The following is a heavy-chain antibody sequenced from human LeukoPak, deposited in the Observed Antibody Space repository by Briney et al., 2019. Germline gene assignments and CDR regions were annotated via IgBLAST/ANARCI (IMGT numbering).Heavy chain of an antibody. Sequence: GGSLRLSCTASGFTFSSYPMHWVRQAPGKGLEWVALISYDETNKYSADTVKGRFTISRDNSKNTLYLQMNSLRAEDTAVYYCAREWVTSPDDAFDIWGQGTMVTVPS. D-gene: IGHD4-17*01. CDR2: ISYDETNK. CDR1: GFTFSSYP. V-gene: IGHV3-30-3*01. J-gene: IGHJ3*02. CDR3: AREWVTSPDDAFDI.